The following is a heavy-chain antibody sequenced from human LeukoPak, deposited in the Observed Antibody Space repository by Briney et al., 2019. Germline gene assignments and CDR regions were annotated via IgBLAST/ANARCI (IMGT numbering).Heavy chain of an antibody. V-gene: IGHV3-7*01. CDR2: IEPAGSAT. D-gene: IGHD2-15*01. CDR1: GFTFSSYW. Sequence: GGSLRLSCTASGFTFSSYWMTWVRQAPGKGLEWVANIEPAGSATYYVDSVKGRFTNYRDNAKNLLYLQMNSLRAEDSAVYHCGRFGYVAAVDSWGQGALVTASS. CDR3: GRFGYVAAVDS. J-gene: IGHJ4*02.